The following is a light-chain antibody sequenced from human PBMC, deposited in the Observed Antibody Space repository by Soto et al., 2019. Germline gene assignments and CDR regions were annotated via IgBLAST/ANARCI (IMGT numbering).Light chain of an antibody. CDR1: QSVSSNY. CDR3: QQYGSSGT. CDR2: GAS. J-gene: IGKJ1*01. Sequence: ESVLTQSPGTLSLSQGERATLSCRASQSVSSNYLAWYQQKPGQAPRLLIYGASTRATGIPDRFSGSGSGTDFTLTISRLEPEDFAVYYCQQYGSSGTFGQGTKVE. V-gene: IGKV3-20*01.